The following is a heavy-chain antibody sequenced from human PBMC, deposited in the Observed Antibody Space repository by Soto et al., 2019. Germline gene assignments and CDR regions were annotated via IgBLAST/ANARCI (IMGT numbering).Heavy chain of an antibody. CDR1: GFTFSSYG. CDR2: IWYDGSNK. D-gene: IGHD3-9*01. CDR3: ARELLTGGGFDY. Sequence: VQLVESGGGVIQPGRSLRLSCAASGFTFSSYGMHWVRQAPGKGLEWVAVIWYDGSNKYYADSVKGRFTISRDNSKNTLYLQMNSLRAEDTAVYYCARELLTGGGFDYWGQGTLVTVSS. V-gene: IGHV3-33*01. J-gene: IGHJ4*02.